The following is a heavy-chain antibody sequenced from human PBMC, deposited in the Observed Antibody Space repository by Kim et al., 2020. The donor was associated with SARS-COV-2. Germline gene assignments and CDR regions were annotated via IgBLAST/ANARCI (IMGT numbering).Heavy chain of an antibody. D-gene: IGHD2-15*01. Sequence: SETLSLTCAVYGGSFSGYYWSWIRQPPGKGLEWIGEINHSGSTNYNPSLKSRVTISVDTSKNQFSLKLSSVTAADTAVYYCARESPYGGYCSGGSCRYSLLRDGWFDPWGQGTLAT. J-gene: IGHJ5*02. CDR2: INHSGST. V-gene: IGHV4-34*01. CDR3: ARESPYGGYCSGGSCRYSLLRDGWFDP. CDR1: GGSFSGYY.